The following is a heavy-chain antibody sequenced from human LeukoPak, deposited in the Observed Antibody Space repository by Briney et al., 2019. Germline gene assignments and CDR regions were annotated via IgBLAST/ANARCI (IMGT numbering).Heavy chain of an antibody. Sequence: ASVTVSCKASGYTFTSYGISWVRQAPGQGLEWMGWISAYNGNTNYAQKLQGRVTMTTDTSTSTAYMELRSLRSDDTAVYYCARDMRGEDAFDIWGQGTMVTVSS. J-gene: IGHJ3*02. CDR1: GYTFTSYG. V-gene: IGHV1-18*01. CDR2: ISAYNGNT. D-gene: IGHD3-16*01. CDR3: ARDMRGEDAFDI.